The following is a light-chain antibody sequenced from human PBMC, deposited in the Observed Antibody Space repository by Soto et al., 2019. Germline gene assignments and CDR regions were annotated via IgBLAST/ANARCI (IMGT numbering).Light chain of an antibody. CDR3: CSYAGSSPVV. J-gene: IGLJ2*01. Sequence: QSALTQPASVSGSPGQSINISCTGTSSDVGSYNLVSWYQQHPGKAPKLMIYEGSKRPSGVSNRFSGSKSGNTASLTISGLQDEDEADYYCCSYAGSSPVVFGGGTKVTVL. CDR1: SSDVGSYNL. V-gene: IGLV2-23*01. CDR2: EGS.